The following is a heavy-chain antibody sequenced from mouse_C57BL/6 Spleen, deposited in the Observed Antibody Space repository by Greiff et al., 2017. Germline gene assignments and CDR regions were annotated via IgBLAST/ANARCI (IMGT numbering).Heavy chain of an antibody. CDR3: ARGPSYDGDDYAMDY. D-gene: IGHD2-3*01. J-gene: IGHJ4*01. CDR2: IYPGDGDT. CDR1: GFAFSSSW. Sequence: QVQLQQSGPELVKPGASVKISCKASGFAFSSSWMNWVKQRPGKGLEWIGRIYPGDGDTNYNGKFKGKATLTADKSSSTAYMQLSSLTSEDSAVYFCARGPSYDGDDYAMDYWGQGTSVTVSS. V-gene: IGHV1-82*01.